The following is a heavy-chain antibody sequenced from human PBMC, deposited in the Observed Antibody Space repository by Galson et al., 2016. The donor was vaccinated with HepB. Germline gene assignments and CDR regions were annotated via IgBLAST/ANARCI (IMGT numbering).Heavy chain of an antibody. V-gene: IGHV3-49*03. CDR3: TDGGGIAAAARGLNH. D-gene: IGHD6-13*01. Sequence: SLGPVTGACKYSFSNHAMSWFRPALGMGLEWVGFISSNADGGTKEFAASVKDRFTMSRDDYTSIAYLQMNSLKIEDTAVYYCTDGGGIAAAARGLNHWGQGTLVTVSS. CDR1: KYSFSNHA. J-gene: IGHJ5*02. CDR2: ISSNADGGTK.